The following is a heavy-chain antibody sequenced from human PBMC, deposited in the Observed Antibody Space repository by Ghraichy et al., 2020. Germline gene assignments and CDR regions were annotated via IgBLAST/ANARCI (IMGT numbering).Heavy chain of an antibody. CDR2: IYHSVST. CDR1: GGSISSGGYS. CDR3: SRAMGDNDYGDPGAFDI. V-gene: IGHV4-30-2*01. D-gene: IGHD4-17*01. J-gene: IGHJ3*02. Sequence: SQTLSLTCAVSGGSISSGGYSWSWIRQPPGKGLEWIGYIYHSVSTYYNPSPKSRVTIPVDRSKNQFSLKLSSVTAADTAVYYCSRAMGDNDYGDPGAFDIWGQGTTVTVAS.